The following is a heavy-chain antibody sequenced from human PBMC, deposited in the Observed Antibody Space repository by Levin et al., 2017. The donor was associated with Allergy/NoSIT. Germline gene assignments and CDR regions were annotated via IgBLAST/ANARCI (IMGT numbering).Heavy chain of an antibody. CDR1: GFTFSSYG. V-gene: IGHV3-30*18. CDR3: AKDKAVTTLGYFDY. CDR2: ISYDGSNK. Sequence: TGESLKISCAASGFTFSSYGMHWVRQAPGKGLEWVAVISYDGSNKYYADSVKGRFTISRDNSKNTLYLQMNSLRAEDTAVYYCAKDKAVTTLGYFDYWGQGTLVTVSS. J-gene: IGHJ4*02. D-gene: IGHD4-17*01.